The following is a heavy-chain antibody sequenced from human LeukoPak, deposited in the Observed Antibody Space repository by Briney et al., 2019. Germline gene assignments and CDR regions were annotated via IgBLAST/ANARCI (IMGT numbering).Heavy chain of an antibody. CDR3: ARAVAGPFDC. V-gene: IGHV4-59*01. Sequence: SETLSLTCTVSGGSISSYYWSWIRQPPGKGLEWIGYIYYSGSTNYSPSLKSRVTISVDTSKNQFSLKLNSVTAADTAVYYCARAVAGPFDCWGQGTLVTVSS. CDR2: IYYSGST. CDR1: GGSISSYY. J-gene: IGHJ4*02. D-gene: IGHD6-19*01.